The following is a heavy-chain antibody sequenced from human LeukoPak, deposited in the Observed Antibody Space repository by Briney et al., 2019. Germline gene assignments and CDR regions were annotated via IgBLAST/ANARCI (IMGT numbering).Heavy chain of an antibody. CDR1: GYTFTGYY. J-gene: IGHJ4*02. D-gene: IGHD2-2*01. CDR3: ARAHIVVVPAASDY. CDR2: INPNSGGT. Sequence: ASVKVSCKASGYTFTGYYMHWVRQAPGQGLEWMGWINPNSGGTNYAQKFQGWVTMTRDTSISTAYMELSRLRSDDTAVYYCARAHIVVVPAASDYWGQGTLVTVSS. V-gene: IGHV1-2*04.